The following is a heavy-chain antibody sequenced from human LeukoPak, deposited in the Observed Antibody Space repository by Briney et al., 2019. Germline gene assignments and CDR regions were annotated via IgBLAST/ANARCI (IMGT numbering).Heavy chain of an antibody. V-gene: IGHV3-13*01. D-gene: IGHD1-1*01. J-gene: IGHJ6*03. CDR1: GFTFSSFD. Sequence: PGGSLRLSCVASGFTFSSFDMHWVRQPTGQGLEWVSTIGTASDTYYPGSVEGRFTLSRDNAKNSLYLLMNSLTAGDTAVYYCARGPPRGKYYYMDVWGKGTTVTVSS. CDR2: IGTASDT. CDR3: ARGPPRGKYYYMDV.